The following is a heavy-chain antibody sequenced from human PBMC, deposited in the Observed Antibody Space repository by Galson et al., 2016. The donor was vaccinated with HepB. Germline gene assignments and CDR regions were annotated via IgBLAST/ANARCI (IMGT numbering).Heavy chain of an antibody. CDR2: ISYDGSEA. Sequence: SLRLSCAVSGFIFSDYAMHWVRQAPGKGLEWVAVISYDGSEAFYADSLKGRFTISRDNSRDTLYLHMNSLRPEDTAVYYCTKDPQLYVTRGVWDNWGQGALVTVSS. CDR3: TKDPQLYVTRGVWDN. D-gene: IGHD3-10*01. J-gene: IGHJ4*02. CDR1: GFIFSDYA. V-gene: IGHV3-30*07.